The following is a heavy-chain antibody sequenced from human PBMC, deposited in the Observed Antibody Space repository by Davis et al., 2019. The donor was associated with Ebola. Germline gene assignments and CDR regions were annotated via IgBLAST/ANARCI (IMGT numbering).Heavy chain of an antibody. V-gene: IGHV3-9*01. CDR3: AKDFYGSGSYIDA. CDR2: IHSNSGTS. Sequence: PGGSLRLSCATSGLTFDDYAMHWFRQAPGKGLEWVSGIHSNSGTSAYADSVKGRFTISRDNAQDSLYLQMNSLRTEDTAFYYCAKDFYGSGSYIDAWGQGTPVTVSS. CDR1: GLTFDDYA. J-gene: IGHJ5*02. D-gene: IGHD3-10*01.